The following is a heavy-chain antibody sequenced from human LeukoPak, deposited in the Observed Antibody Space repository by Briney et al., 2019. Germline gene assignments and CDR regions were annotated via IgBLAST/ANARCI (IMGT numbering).Heavy chain of an antibody. J-gene: IGHJ6*02. CDR1: GFTVSSNY. CDR3: ASPSGSYSYGMDV. Sequence: GGSLRLSCAASGFTVSSNYMSWVRQAPGKGLEWVSVIYSGGSTYYADSAKGRFTISRDNSKNTLYLQMNSLRAEDTAVYYCASPSGSYSYGMDVWGQGTTVTVSS. V-gene: IGHV3-66*02. D-gene: IGHD1-26*01. CDR2: IYSGGST.